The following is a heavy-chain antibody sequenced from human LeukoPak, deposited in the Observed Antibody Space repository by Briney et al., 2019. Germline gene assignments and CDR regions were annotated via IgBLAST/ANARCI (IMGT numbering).Heavy chain of an antibody. Sequence: SETLSLTCTVSGGSISSSSYYWGRIRQPPGKGLEWIGSIYCSGTTYCNPAIKCLYTISVETSKNQFSLKLSTVTAADTAVYYCARQLGYCSSTSCYADKVDYWGQGTLVTVSS. CDR2: IYCSGTT. CDR1: GGSISSSSYY. D-gene: IGHD2-2*01. CDR3: ARQLGYCSSTSCYADKVDY. J-gene: IGHJ4*02. V-gene: IGHV4-39*01.